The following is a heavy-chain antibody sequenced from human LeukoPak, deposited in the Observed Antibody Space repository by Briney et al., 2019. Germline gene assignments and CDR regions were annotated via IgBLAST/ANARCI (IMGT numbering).Heavy chain of an antibody. Sequence: SGGSLRLSCAASGFTFSSYEMNWVRQAAGKGLEWVSYISSGSTIYDADSVKGRFTISRDNAKNSLYLQMNSLRAEDTAVYYCARESIAVAGAPFDYWGQGTLVTVSS. CDR1: GFTFSSYE. CDR3: ARESIAVAGAPFDY. CDR2: ISSGSTI. V-gene: IGHV3-48*03. J-gene: IGHJ4*02. D-gene: IGHD6-19*01.